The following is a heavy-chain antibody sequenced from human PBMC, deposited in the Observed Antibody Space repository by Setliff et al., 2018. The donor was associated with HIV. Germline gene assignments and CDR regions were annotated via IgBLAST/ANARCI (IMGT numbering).Heavy chain of an antibody. V-gene: IGHV2-5*02. CDR1: GFSLSTSEVG. CDR2: IYWDDDK. Sequence: SGPTLVNPTQTLTLTCTFSGFSLSTSEVGVGWIRQPPGKALEWLALIYWDDDKRYSPSLKSRLTITKDTSKNRVVLRMTNMDTVDTATYYCARDSGNYAFDYWGLGTLVTVSS. CDR3: ARDSGNYAFDY. D-gene: IGHD1-26*01. J-gene: IGHJ4*02.